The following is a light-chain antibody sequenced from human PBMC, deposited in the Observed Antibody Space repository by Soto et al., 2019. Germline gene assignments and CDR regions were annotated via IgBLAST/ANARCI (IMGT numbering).Light chain of an antibody. V-gene: IGLV1-40*01. CDR2: GNS. CDR1: SSNIGAGYD. Sequence: QSVLTQPPSVSGAPGQRVTISCTGSSSNIGAGYDVHWYQQLPGTAPKLLIYGNSNRPSGVPDRFSGSKSGTSASLAITGLQAEDEADYYCQSYDSSHVFGTGTKVTVL. J-gene: IGLJ1*01. CDR3: QSYDSSHV.